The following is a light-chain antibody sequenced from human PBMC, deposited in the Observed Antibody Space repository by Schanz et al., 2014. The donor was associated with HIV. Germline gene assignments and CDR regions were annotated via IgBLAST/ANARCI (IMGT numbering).Light chain of an antibody. J-gene: IGLJ2*01. CDR2: DVS. CDR1: SSDVGSDNY. Sequence: QSALTQPASVSGSPGQSITISCTGVSSDVGSDNYVSWYQQNPGRTPKLITYDVSNRPSGISNRFSGSKSGNTASLTISGLQAEDEAEYFCSSSSTNTCVFGGGTKLTVL. V-gene: IGLV2-14*01. CDR3: SSSSTNTCV.